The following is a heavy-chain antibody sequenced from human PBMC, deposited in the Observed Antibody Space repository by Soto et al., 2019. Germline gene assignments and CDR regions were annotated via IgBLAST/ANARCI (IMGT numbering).Heavy chain of an antibody. Sequence: ASVTVSCKASGYTLTSYGVSWVRRAPGQGLEWMGWISAYNGNTNYAQKLQGRVTMTTDTSTSTAYMELRSLRSDDTAVYYCARDLLVIGYSYGRHLIDYWGQGTLVTVSS. CDR3: ARDLLVIGYSYGRHLIDY. CDR2: ISAYNGNT. V-gene: IGHV1-18*01. J-gene: IGHJ4*02. CDR1: GYTLTSYG. D-gene: IGHD5-18*01.